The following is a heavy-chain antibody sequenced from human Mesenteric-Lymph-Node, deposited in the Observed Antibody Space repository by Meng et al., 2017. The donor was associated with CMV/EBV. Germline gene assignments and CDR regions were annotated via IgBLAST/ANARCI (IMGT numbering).Heavy chain of an antibody. CDR3: AKDGGGYCSSTSCAGYYYYGMDV. J-gene: IGHJ6*02. D-gene: IGHD2-2*01. V-gene: IGHV3-23*01. CDR1: GFTFSSYA. Sequence: GESLKISCAASGFTFSSYAMSWVRQAPGKGLEWVSAISGSGGSTYYAGSVKGRLTISRDNSKNTLYLQMNSLRAEDTAVYYCAKDGGGYCSSTSCAGYYYYGMDVWGQGTTVTVSS. CDR2: ISGSGGST.